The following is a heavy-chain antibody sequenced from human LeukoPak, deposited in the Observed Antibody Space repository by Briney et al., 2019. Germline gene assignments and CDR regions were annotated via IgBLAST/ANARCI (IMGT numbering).Heavy chain of an antibody. J-gene: IGHJ4*02. D-gene: IGHD3-22*01. CDR3: AGLVGRYSSGLYYYYFDY. V-gene: IGHV4/OR15-8*01. CDR2: IHHDGRI. CDR1: GGSIDSTNW. Sequence: SETLSLTCDVSGGSIDSTNWWNWVRQPPGKGLEWIGEIHHDGRINYNPSLKSRVTLSVDKSKNQFSLRLNSVTAADTAVYYCAGLVGRYSSGLYYYYFDYWGQGTLVTVSS.